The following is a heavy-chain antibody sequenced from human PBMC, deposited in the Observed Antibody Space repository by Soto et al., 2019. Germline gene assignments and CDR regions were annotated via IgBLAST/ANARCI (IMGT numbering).Heavy chain of an antibody. V-gene: IGHV4-59*01. Sequence: LPKTVAWGTIVDFGCSCIRKQKGKGLEWIGYVHYIGSTNYNPSLKSRITISINTSKSQFSLKLTSVTAADTDLYYCARGRFEGYNWFDSWGQGTLVTVSS. CDR3: ARGRFEGYNWFDS. J-gene: IGHJ5*01. D-gene: IGHD3-16*01. CDR1: WGTIVDFG. CDR2: VHYIGST.